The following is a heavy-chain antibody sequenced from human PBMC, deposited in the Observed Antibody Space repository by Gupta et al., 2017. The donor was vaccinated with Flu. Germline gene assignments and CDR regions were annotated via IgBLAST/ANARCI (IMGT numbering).Heavy chain of an antibody. V-gene: IGHV3-48*03. Sequence: EVQLVESGGGLVQPGGSLRLSCVASGFTLSSYDMSWVRQAPGRGLEWVSFISSSGVTHYGDPVRGRFIISRDTANNSLYLEMSGLRDEDTAVYYCATGHWAKWGQGTLVTVSS. CDR3: ATGHWAK. CDR2: ISSSGVT. CDR1: GFTLSSYD. D-gene: IGHD3-16*01. J-gene: IGHJ4*02.